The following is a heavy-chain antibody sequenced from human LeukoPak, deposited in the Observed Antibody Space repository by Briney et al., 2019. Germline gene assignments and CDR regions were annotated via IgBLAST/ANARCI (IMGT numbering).Heavy chain of an antibody. CDR1: GFTFGDYA. Sequence: GRSLRFSCTASGFTFGDYAMSWVRQGPGKGLEWVGLIRSKAYGGTTEYAASVKGRFTISRDDSKSIAYLQMNSLKTEDTAVYYCTRCSGGSCYSYFDYWGQGTLVTVSS. J-gene: IGHJ4*02. CDR3: TRCSGGSCYSYFDY. V-gene: IGHV3-49*04. D-gene: IGHD2-15*01. CDR2: IRSKAYGGTT.